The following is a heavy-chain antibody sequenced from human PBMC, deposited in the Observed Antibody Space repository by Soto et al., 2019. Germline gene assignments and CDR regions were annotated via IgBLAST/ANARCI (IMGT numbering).Heavy chain of an antibody. CDR2: ISSYNGNT. V-gene: IGHV1-18*04. J-gene: IGHJ5*02. CDR1: GYTFTSYG. D-gene: IGHD2-2*01. CDR3: ARGSRYCSSTSCFSGVTWFDP. Sequence: QVQLVQSGAEVKKPGASVKVSCKASGYTFTSYGISWVRQAPGQGLEWMGWISSYNGNTNYAQKVQGRVTMTTDTSTSTTYMELRSLRSDDTAVYYCARGSRYCSSTSCFSGVTWFDPWGQGTLVTVSS.